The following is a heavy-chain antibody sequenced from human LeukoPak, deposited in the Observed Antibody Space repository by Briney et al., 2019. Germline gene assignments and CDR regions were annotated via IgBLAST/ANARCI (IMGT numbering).Heavy chain of an antibody. V-gene: IGHV1-18*01. D-gene: IGHD5-18*01. CDR1: GYTFTSYG. CDR3: ARTHLWLSGDAFDI. CDR2: ISTYNGNT. J-gene: IGHJ3*02. Sequence: ASVKVSCKTSGYTFTSYGITWVRRAPGQGLEWMGWISTYNGNTNYAQKFQGRVTMTTDTSTSTAYMELRSLRSDDTAVYYCARTHLWLSGDAFDIWGQGTMVTVSS.